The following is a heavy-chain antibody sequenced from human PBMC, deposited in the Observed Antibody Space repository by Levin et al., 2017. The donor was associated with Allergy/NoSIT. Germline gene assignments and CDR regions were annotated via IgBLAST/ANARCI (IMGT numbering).Heavy chain of an antibody. D-gene: IGHD4-17*01. CDR3: ARAAVTTGSDAFDI. CDR2: INPNSGGT. V-gene: IGHV1-2*03. J-gene: IGHJ3*02. Sequence: LAASVKVSCKASGYTFTGYYMHWVRQAPGQGLEWMGWINPNSGGTNYAQKFQGRVTMTRDTSISTAYMELSRLRSDDTAVYYCARAAVTTGSDAFDIWGQGTMVTVSS. CDR1: GYTFTGYY.